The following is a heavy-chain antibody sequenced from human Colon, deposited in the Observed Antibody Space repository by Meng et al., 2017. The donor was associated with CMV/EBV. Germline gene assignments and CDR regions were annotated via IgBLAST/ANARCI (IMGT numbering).Heavy chain of an antibody. V-gene: IGHV1-2*02. Sequence: QVELVQSGGEGKKPGASVKVSCNASGYTFTGFYIQWVRQAPGQGLEWMGWINPKSGDTIYEQKFQGRVTMTRDTSISTVYMDLNSLRSDDTAVYFCARDLWSGSSDYFDYWGQGTLVTVSS. D-gene: IGHD3-3*01. CDR3: ARDLWSGSSDYFDY. CDR2: INPKSGDT. J-gene: IGHJ4*02. CDR1: GYTFTGFY.